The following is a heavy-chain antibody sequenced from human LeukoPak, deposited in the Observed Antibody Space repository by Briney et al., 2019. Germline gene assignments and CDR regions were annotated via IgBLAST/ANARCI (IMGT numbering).Heavy chain of an antibody. CDR3: AKRVPYSGSSVYFQH. D-gene: IGHD6-6*01. J-gene: IGHJ4*02. V-gene: IGHV3-23*01. CDR2: ISDSGSDT. Sequence: GGSLRLSCADSGFTFSSYGMSWVRQAPGKGLEWVSAISDSGSDTYYAVLVQGRFTTTKDNPRNTLYLRMTSLRADDSAVYYCAKRVPYSGSSVYFQHWGQGPLVSVS. CDR1: GFTFSSYG.